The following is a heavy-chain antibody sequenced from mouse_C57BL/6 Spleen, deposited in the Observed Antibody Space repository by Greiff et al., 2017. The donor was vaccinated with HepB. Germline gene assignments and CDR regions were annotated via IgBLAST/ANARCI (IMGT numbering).Heavy chain of an antibody. Sequence: VQLQQSGPELVKPGASVKISCKASGYAFSSSWMNWVKQRPGKGLEWIGRIYPGDGDTNYNGKFKGKATLTADKSSSTAYMQLSSLTSEDSAVYFCARDGEYSNYADYWGQGTTLTVSS. D-gene: IGHD2-5*01. J-gene: IGHJ2*01. CDR3: ARDGEYSNYADY. CDR1: GYAFSSSW. V-gene: IGHV1-82*01. CDR2: IYPGDGDT.